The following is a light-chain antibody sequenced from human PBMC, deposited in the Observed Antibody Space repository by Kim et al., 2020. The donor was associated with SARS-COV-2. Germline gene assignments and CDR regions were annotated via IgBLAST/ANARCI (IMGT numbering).Light chain of an antibody. CDR1: QSVLYSSNNKNY. CDR3: QQYYSTPIT. Sequence: DIVMTQSPDSLAVSLGERATINCKSSQSVLYSSNNKNYLAWYQQKPGQPPKLLIYWASSRESGVPDRFSGSESGTDFTLTISSLQAEDVAVYYCQQYYSTPITFGQGTRLEIK. J-gene: IGKJ5*01. V-gene: IGKV4-1*01. CDR2: WAS.